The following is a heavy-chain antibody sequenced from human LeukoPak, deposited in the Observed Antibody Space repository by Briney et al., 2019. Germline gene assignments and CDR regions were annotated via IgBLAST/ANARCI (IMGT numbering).Heavy chain of an antibody. J-gene: IGHJ5*02. CDR1: GGSFSGYY. CDR2: INHSGST. CDR3: ARNYYDSSGYYYDMNFDP. D-gene: IGHD3-22*01. V-gene: IGHV4-34*01. Sequence: SETLSLTCAVYGGSFSGYYWSWIRQPPGKGLEWIGEINHSGSTNYNPSLKSRVTISVDTSKNQFSLKLSSVTAADTAAYHCARNYYDSSGYYYDMNFDPWGQGTLVTVSS.